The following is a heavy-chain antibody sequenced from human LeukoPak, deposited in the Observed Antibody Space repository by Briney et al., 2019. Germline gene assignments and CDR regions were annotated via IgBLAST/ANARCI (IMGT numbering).Heavy chain of an antibody. CDR3: ARWNYGSGSYYNAYYFDY. CDR2: INPSGGST. V-gene: IGHV1-46*01. J-gene: IGHJ4*02. Sequence: ASVKVSCKASGYTSTSHYMHWVRQAPGQGLEWMGIINPSGGSTSYAQKFQGRVTMTRDTSTSTVYMELSSLRSEDTAVYYCARWNYGSGSYYNAYYFDYWGQGTMVTVSS. CDR1: GYTSTSHY. D-gene: IGHD3-10*01.